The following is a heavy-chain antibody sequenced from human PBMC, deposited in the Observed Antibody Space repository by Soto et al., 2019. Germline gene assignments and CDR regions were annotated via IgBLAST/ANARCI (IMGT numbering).Heavy chain of an antibody. D-gene: IGHD3-3*01. Sequence: GGSLRLSCAASGFTFSSYAMHWVRQAPGKGLEWVAVISYDGSNKYYADSVKGRFTISRDNSKNTLYLQMNSLRAEDTAVYYCARDPGGGYDFWSGYYSHFDYWGQGTLVTVSS. V-gene: IGHV3-30-3*01. CDR1: GFTFSSYA. CDR3: ARDPGGGYDFWSGYYSHFDY. CDR2: ISYDGSNK. J-gene: IGHJ4*02.